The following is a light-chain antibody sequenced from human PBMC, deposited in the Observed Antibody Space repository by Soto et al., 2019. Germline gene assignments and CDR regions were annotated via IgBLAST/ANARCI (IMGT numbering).Light chain of an antibody. CDR1: QSISSY. Sequence: DVRMTQSPSSLSASVGDRVTITCRASQSISSYLHWYQQKPGKAPKLLIYAASSLQSGVPSRFSGSGSGTDFTLTISSLQPEDFATYFCHQTYNTPQTFGQGTRVEIK. V-gene: IGKV1-39*01. CDR2: AAS. J-gene: IGKJ1*01. CDR3: HQTYNTPQT.